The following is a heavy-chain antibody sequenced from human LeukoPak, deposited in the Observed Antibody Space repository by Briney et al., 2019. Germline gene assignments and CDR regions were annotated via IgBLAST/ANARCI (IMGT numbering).Heavy chain of an antibody. D-gene: IGHD3-16*01. V-gene: IGHV3-21*01. Sequence: PGGSLRLSCAASEFTFSSYSMNWVRQAPGKGLEWVSSITSSSSYKYYADSVKGRFTISRDNSKNTLYLQTNSLRTGDTAVYYCAKDTEYDWGHAFDIWGQGTMISVSS. CDR3: AKDTEYDWGHAFDI. CDR1: EFTFSSYS. J-gene: IGHJ3*02. CDR2: ITSSSSYK.